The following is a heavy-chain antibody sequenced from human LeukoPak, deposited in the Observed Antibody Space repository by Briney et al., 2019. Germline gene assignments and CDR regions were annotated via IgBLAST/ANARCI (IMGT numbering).Heavy chain of an antibody. CDR3: ARGIGYDLDY. CDR1: GGSISPYY. J-gene: IGHJ4*02. Sequence: PSETLSLTCTVSGGSISPYYWNWIRQPPGKGLEWIGYIYYSGSTNYSPSLKGRVTISLDTSKAQFSLKLSSVTAADTAVYYCARGIGYDLDYWGQGTLVTVSS. V-gene: IGHV4-59*08. CDR2: IYYSGST. D-gene: IGHD5-12*01.